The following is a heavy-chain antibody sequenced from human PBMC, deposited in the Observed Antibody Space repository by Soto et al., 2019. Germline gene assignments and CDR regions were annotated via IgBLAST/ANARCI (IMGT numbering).Heavy chain of an antibody. CDR2: INSDGSYA. V-gene: IGHV3-74*01. CDR3: ARIFDPGDY. CDR1: GFTFSSYW. Sequence: GGSLRLSCAASGFTFSSYWMHWVRQAPGKGLVWVARINSDGSYASYADSVKGRFTISRDNAKNTLYLQLNSLRAEDTAVYYCARIFDPGDYWGQGTVVTVSS. J-gene: IGHJ4*02. D-gene: IGHD3-9*01.